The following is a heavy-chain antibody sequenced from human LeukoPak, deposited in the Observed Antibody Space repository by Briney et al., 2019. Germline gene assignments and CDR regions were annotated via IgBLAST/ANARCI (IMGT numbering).Heavy chain of an antibody. Sequence: ASVKVSCKASLYTFTRDGISWVRPAPGQGLEWMGWISVYNGNTNYAQKLQGRVTMTTDTSKSTAYMELRSLRSDDTAVYYCAIGPAGYSSSWYAFDIWGQGTMVTVSS. D-gene: IGHD6-13*01. CDR3: AIGPAGYSSSWYAFDI. CDR2: ISVYNGNT. V-gene: IGHV1-18*01. J-gene: IGHJ3*02. CDR1: LYTFTRDG.